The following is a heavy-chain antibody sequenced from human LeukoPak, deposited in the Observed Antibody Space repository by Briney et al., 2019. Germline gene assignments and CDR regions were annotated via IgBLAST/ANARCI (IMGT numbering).Heavy chain of an antibody. CDR3: ARLTKNDSGTYRFGKKKRGYMDV. CDR1: GYSISSGYY. D-gene: IGHD3-10*01. V-gene: IGHV4-38-2*02. CDR2: IYHSGST. Sequence: SETLSLTCNVSGYSISSGYYWAWIRQSPGKGLEWIGSIYHSGSTYYNPSLKSRVTMSVDTSKKQFSLKLSSVTAADTAVYYCARLTKNDSGTYRFGKKKRGYMDVWGKGTTVTISS. J-gene: IGHJ6*03.